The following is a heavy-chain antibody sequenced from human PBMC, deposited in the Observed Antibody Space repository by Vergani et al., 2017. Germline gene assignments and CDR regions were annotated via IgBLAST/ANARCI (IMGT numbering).Heavy chain of an antibody. CDR3: ARVPSDSVVVPAAICAYYYYYMDV. CDR2: IIPIFGTA. CDR1: GGTLSSYA. J-gene: IGHJ6*03. Sequence: QVQLVQSGAEVKKPGSSVKVSCKASGGTLSSYAISWVRQAPGQGLEWMGGIIPIFGTANYAQTFQGRVTFTADKSTSTAYMELSSLRSEATSVYYCARVPSDSVVVPAAICAYYYYYMDVWGKGTTVTVSS. D-gene: IGHD2-2*02. V-gene: IGHV1-69*06.